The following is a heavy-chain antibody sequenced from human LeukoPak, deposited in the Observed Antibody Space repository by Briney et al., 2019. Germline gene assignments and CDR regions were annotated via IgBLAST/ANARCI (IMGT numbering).Heavy chain of an antibody. Sequence: ASVKVSFKASGYTFISYDIRWVRQAPGQGLAWVGWISAYNGNSNNAQKLQGRVTLTTDTSTRTAYMELRSLRSDDTAVYYCARVPPNYYDSTGPHLDYWGQGTLVTVSS. CDR2: ISAYNGNS. D-gene: IGHD3-22*01. V-gene: IGHV1-18*01. CDR1: GYTFISYD. CDR3: ARVPPNYYDSTGPHLDY. J-gene: IGHJ4*02.